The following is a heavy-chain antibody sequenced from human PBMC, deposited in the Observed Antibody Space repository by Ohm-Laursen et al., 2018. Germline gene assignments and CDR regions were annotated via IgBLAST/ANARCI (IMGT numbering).Heavy chain of an antibody. Sequence: GTLSLTCTVSGGSISSSSYCWGWIRQAPGKGLEWVSAISGSGGSTYYADSVKGRFTISRDNSKNTLYLQMNSLRAEDTAVYYCAKDQDSSGWWGQGTLVTVSS. D-gene: IGHD6-19*01. CDR3: AKDQDSSGW. CDR2: ISGSGGST. V-gene: IGHV3-23*01. CDR1: GGSISSSSYC. J-gene: IGHJ4*02.